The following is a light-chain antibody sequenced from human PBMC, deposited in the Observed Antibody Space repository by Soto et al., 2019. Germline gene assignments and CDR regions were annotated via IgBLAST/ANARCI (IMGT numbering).Light chain of an antibody. CDR3: QQYGTPLFT. CDR2: GAS. V-gene: IGKV3-20*01. CDR1: HMVTNNF. Sequence: SVLTQYPGTLSLSPGERTTLYGGASHMVTNNFLAWYQQKPGQAPRLLIYGASSRATGVPDRFSGSGSGTDFTLTISRLEPGDFVVYYCQQYGTPLFTFGPGTKVDIK. J-gene: IGKJ3*01.